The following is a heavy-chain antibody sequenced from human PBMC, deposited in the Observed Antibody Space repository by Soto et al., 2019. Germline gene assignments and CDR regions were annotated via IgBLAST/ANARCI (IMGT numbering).Heavy chain of an antibody. CDR3: AKDGVVPAAIRGGIFDY. Sequence: GGSLRLSCAASGFTFSSYAMSWVRQAPGKGLEWVSAISGSGGSTYYADSVKGRFTISRDNSKNTLYLQMNSLRAEDTAVYYCAKDGVVPAAIRGGIFDYWGQGTLVTVSS. CDR2: ISGSGGST. V-gene: IGHV3-23*01. D-gene: IGHD2-2*02. J-gene: IGHJ4*02. CDR1: GFTFSSYA.